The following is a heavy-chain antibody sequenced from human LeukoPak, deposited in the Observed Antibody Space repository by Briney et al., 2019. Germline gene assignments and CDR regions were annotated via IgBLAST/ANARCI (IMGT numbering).Heavy chain of an antibody. V-gene: IGHV3-30*18. J-gene: IGHJ4*02. CDR2: TSYDGSNK. D-gene: IGHD3-10*01. Sequence: GRSLRLSCAASGFTFSSYGMHWVRQAPGKGLEWVAVTSYDGSNKNYADSVKGRFTISRDNSKNTLYLQMNSLRAEDTAVYYCAKKSPGTYYAPPDYWGQGTLVTVSS. CDR3: AKKSPGTYYAPPDY. CDR1: GFTFSSYG.